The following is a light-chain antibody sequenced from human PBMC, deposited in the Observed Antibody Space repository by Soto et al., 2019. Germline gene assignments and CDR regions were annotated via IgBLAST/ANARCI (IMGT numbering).Light chain of an antibody. V-gene: IGKV1-8*01. Sequence: AIRMTQSPSSFSASTGDRVTITCRASQGISSYLAWYQQKPGKAPKLLIYAASTLQSGVPSRFSGSGSGTDFTLTISSLQPDDFATYYCQHCNSYSEAFGQGTKVDIK. CDR1: QGISSY. J-gene: IGKJ1*01. CDR2: AAS. CDR3: QHCNSYSEA.